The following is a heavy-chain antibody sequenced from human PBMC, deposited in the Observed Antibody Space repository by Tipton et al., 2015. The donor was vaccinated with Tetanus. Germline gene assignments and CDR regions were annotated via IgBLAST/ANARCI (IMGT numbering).Heavy chain of an antibody. J-gene: IGHJ4*02. CDR3: ARANYDFPKKGPFDS. CDR2: ISYSGST. D-gene: IGHD3-3*01. V-gene: IGHV4-61*08. Sequence: TLSLTCTVSGGSIISADHYWSWIRQPPGKGLEWIGYISYSGSTNSNYSLKSRITISQDTSNNQFSLKLTSVTAADTAVYYCARANYDFPKKGPFDSWGQGTLVTVSS. CDR1: GGSIISADHY.